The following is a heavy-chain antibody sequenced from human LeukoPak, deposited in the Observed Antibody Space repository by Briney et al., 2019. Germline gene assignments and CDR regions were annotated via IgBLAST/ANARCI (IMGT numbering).Heavy chain of an antibody. V-gene: IGHV3-33*03. D-gene: IGHD6-25*01. Sequence: GGSLRLSCAASGFTFSSYGMNWVRQAPGKGLEWVAVIWYDGSKKYYADSVKGRFTISRDDSKNAVYLQMNSLGAEDTAIYYCAVGYSSAWHFDYWGQGTLVAVSS. CDR3: AVGYSSAWHFDY. J-gene: IGHJ4*02. CDR1: GFTFSSYG. CDR2: IWYDGSKK.